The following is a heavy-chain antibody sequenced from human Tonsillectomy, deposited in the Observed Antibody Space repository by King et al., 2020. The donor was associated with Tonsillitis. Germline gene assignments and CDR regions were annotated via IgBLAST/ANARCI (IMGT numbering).Heavy chain of an antibody. CDR3: STARGIGPLPIFDY. V-gene: IGHV3-15*01. J-gene: IGHJ4*02. D-gene: IGHD6-13*01. CDR2: VKSKKDGGTM. CDR1: GFTVTNGW. Sequence: VQLVESGGGLVKPGGSLRLSCAASGFTVTNGWLSWVRQAPGKGLEWIGRVKSKKDGGTMDYSAPVKGRFTISRDDSNNMMYLKMNSLKIEDIAMYYCSTARGIGPLPIFDYWGQGTLVTVSS.